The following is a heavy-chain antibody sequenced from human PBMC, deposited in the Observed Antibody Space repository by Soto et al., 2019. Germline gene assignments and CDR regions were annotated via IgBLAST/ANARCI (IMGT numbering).Heavy chain of an antibody. Sequence: QVQLVQSGAEVKKPGSSVKVSCKASGGTFSSYTISWVRQAPGQGLEWMGRIIPILGITNYSHKFQGRVTIPADKSTSTAYMELSSLRSEDTAVYYCARGVDTAMSDAAFDIWGQGTMVTVSS. CDR1: GGTFSSYT. CDR2: IIPILGIT. CDR3: ARGVDTAMSDAAFDI. D-gene: IGHD5-18*01. J-gene: IGHJ3*02. V-gene: IGHV1-69*02.